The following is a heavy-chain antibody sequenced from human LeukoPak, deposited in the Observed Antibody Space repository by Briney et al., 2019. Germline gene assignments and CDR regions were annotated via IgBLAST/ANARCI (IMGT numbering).Heavy chain of an antibody. CDR1: GFTFSSYA. J-gene: IGHJ6*03. V-gene: IGHV3-23*01. CDR2: IVGSGGST. CDR3: AKVGEDTNYYYMDV. Sequence: GESLRLSCAASGFTFSSYAMSWVRQAPGKGLEWVSTIVGSGGSTYYADSVKGRFTVSRDNSKNKLYLQMNSLRAEDTAVYYCAKVGEDTNYYYMDVWGKGTTVTVSS. D-gene: IGHD3-16*01.